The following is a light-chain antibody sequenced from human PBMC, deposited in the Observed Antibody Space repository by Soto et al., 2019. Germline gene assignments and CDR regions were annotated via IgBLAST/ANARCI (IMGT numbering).Light chain of an antibody. J-gene: IGLJ1*01. CDR3: CSYAASRTYV. CDR1: SSDVGSYNL. CDR2: EVD. Sequence: QSALTQPASVSGSPGQSITISCTGTSSDVGSYNLVSWYQQHPGTAPKLMIFEVDKRPSGVSNRFSASKSGNTASLTISGLHTEYEADYYCCSYAASRTYVFGTGTKLTVL. V-gene: IGLV2-23*02.